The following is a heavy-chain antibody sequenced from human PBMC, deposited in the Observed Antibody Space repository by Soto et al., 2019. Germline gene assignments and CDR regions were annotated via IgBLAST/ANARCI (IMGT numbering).Heavy chain of an antibody. CDR3: ARGNFDSTRCYLVS. J-gene: IGHJ5*02. V-gene: IGHV3-66*01. CDR1: GFSVSSNY. CDR2: IYSGGSI. D-gene: IGHD2-2*01. Sequence: GGSLRLSCAASGFSVSSNYMSWVRQAPGKGLEWVSVIYSGGSIYYADSVKGRFTISRDNSKNTLYLQMNSLRAEDTALYYCARGNFDSTRCYLVSWGQGTLVIVSS.